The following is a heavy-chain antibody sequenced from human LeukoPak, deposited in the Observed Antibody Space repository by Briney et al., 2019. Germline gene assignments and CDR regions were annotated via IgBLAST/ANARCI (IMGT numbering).Heavy chain of an antibody. CDR1: GFTFSSYA. D-gene: IGHD6-13*01. CDR3: ARNVAAAGYGNWFDP. V-gene: IGHV3-30*04. J-gene: IGHJ5*02. CDR2: ISYDGSNK. Sequence: GGSLRLSCAASGFTFSSYAMHWVRQAPGKGLEWVAVISYDGSNKYYADSVKGRFTISRDNSKNTLYLQMNSLRAEDTAVYYCARNVAAAGYGNWFDPWGQGTQVTVSS.